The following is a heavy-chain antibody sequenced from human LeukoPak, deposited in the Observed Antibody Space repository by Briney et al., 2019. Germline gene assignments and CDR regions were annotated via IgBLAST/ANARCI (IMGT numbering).Heavy chain of an antibody. J-gene: IGHJ4*02. CDR1: GYTFTTYG. CDR2: ISGNNDNP. CDR3: ARDGTSTDDY. D-gene: IGHD2-2*01. Sequence: ASVKVSCKASGYTFTTYGISWVRQAPGQGLEWMGWISGNNDNPNYGQKFQGRFTVTTDSSTSTAYMELRNLRSDDTAVYYCARDGTSTDDYWGQGTLVTVSS. V-gene: IGHV1-18*01.